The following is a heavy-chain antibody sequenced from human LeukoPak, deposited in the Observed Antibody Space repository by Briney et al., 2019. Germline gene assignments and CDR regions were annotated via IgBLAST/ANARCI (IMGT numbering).Heavy chain of an antibody. CDR3: ARAPPFDI. CDR2: ISGYNGDT. Sequence: ASVKVSCKTSGYSFTSYAITWVRQAPGQGLEWMGWISGYNGDTKYAQKLQGRVTLTIDTSTSTAYMELRSLRSDDTTVYYCARAPPFDIWGQGTMVTVSS. CDR1: GYSFTSYA. V-gene: IGHV1-18*01. J-gene: IGHJ3*02.